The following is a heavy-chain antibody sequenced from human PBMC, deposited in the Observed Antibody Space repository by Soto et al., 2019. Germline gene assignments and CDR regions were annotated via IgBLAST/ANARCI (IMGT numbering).Heavy chain of an antibody. J-gene: IGHJ6*02. CDR3: ATGGGYCSGGSCYHGRYYYGMDV. Sequence: RSEALSLTCTVSGGSISSYYWSWIRQPPGKGLEWIGLIYYSGIPNYNPSLKGRVTISVDTSKNQFSLKLSSVTAADTAVYYCATGGGYCSGGSCYHGRYYYGMDVWGQGTTVTVSS. V-gene: IGHV4-59*01. D-gene: IGHD2-15*01. CDR1: GGSISSYY. CDR2: IYYSGIP.